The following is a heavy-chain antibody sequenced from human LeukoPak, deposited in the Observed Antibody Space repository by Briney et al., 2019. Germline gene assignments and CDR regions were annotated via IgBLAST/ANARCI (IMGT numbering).Heavy chain of an antibody. CDR2: TYYRSKWYN. CDR1: GDIFSSNSAA. CDR3: ARGWQWLAYNWFDP. V-gene: IGHV6-1*01. Sequence: SQTLSLTCAISGDIFSSNSAAWNWIRQSPSRGLEWLGRTYYRSKWYNDYAVSVKSQITINPDTSKNQFSLQLNSVTPEDTAVYYCARGWQWLAYNWFDPWGQGTLVTVSS. D-gene: IGHD6-19*01. J-gene: IGHJ5*02.